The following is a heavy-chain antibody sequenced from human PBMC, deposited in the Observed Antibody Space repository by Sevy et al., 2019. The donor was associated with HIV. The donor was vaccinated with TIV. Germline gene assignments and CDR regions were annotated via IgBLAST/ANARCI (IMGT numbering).Heavy chain of an antibody. D-gene: IGHD6-19*01. CDR2: IYHSGST. CDR1: SYSISRDYY. V-gene: IGHV4-38-2*01. J-gene: IGHJ4*02. Sequence: SETLSLTCAVSSYSISRDYYWGWIRQPPGKGLEWIGSIYHSGSTHYNPSHKSRVTISVDTSKNQFSLKLSSVTAADTAVYYCARAIGTQVAGLYYFDYWGQGTLVTVSS. CDR3: ARAIGTQVAGLYYFDY.